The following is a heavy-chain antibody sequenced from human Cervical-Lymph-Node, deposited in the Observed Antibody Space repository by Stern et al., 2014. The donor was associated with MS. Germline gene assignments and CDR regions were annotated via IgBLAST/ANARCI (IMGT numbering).Heavy chain of an antibody. CDR3: ARGRGIAFRPDD. Sequence: EVQLVQSGAEVIKPGNSLKISCKGSAFSLTNTWIGLARQMPGKGPEWMGTIYPGYPETRYSPPFEGQVTISADKSINAAYLQWSSLKASDTAMYYCARGRGIAFRPDDWGQGTLVTVSS. V-gene: IGHV5-51*03. J-gene: IGHJ4*02. D-gene: IGHD3-3*02. CDR1: AFSLTNTW. CDR2: IYPGYPET.